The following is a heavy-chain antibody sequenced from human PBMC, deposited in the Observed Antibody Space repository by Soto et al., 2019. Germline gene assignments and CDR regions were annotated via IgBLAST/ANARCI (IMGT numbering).Heavy chain of an antibody. CDR2: ISGPGESP. Sequence: EVQLLESGGGLVQPGGSLRLSCAASGFTFSNFAMSWLRQAPGKGLEWVSAISGPGESPYYADSVRGRFTISRDNSENTVSLQMTSLRPEDTAVYFCVKRLMNSYGSGPYDAWGQGTLVTVPS. CDR1: GFTFSNFA. D-gene: IGHD3-10*01. V-gene: IGHV3-23*01. CDR3: VKRLMNSYGSGPYDA. J-gene: IGHJ5*02.